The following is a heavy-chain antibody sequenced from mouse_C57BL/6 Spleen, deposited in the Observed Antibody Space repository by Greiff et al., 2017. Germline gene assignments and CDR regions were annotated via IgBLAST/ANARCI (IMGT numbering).Heavy chain of an antibody. CDR2: IDPETGGT. J-gene: IGHJ2*01. V-gene: IGHV1-15*01. CDR3: TRERGITTVVAYYFDY. CDR1: GYTFTDYE. Sequence: VQLQQSGAELVRPGASVTLSCKASGYTFTDYEMHWVKQTPVHGLEWIGAIDPETGGTAYNQKFKGKAILTADKSSSTAYMELRSLTSEESAVYYCTRERGITTVVAYYFDYWGQGTTLTVSS. D-gene: IGHD1-1*01.